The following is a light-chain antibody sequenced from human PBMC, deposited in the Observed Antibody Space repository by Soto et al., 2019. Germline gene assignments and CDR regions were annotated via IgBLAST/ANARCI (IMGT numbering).Light chain of an antibody. J-gene: IGKJ4*01. CDR2: GAS. Sequence: MVLTQSPATLSLSPGERATLSCTASQHVTTTYIAWYQQKFGQAPRLLIYGASTRATGTPARFTGGGFGTDFTLTIRRVEPEDFAVYYCQQYDSSFTFGGGTKVEMK. CDR1: QHVTTTY. V-gene: IGKV3-20*01. CDR3: QQYDSSFT.